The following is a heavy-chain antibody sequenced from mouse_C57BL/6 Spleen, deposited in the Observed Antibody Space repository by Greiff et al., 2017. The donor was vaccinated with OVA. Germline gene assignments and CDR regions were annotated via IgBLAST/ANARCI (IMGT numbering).Heavy chain of an antibody. D-gene: IGHD2-5*01. CDR3: ARQDYSKPIDY. V-gene: IGHV5-9*04. Sequence: EVQLVESGGGLVKPGGSLKLSCAASGFTFSSYTMSWVRQTPEKRLEWVATLSGGGGNIYYPDSVKGRFPISRDNAKNTMYLQRSNLRSEDTAVYYSARQDYSKPIDYWGQGTTLTVSS. CDR1: GFTFSSYT. CDR2: LSGGGGNI. J-gene: IGHJ2*01.